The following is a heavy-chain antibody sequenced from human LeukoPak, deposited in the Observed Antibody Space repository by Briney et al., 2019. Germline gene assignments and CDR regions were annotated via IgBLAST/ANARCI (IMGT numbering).Heavy chain of an antibody. CDR2: ISYDGSNE. Sequence: HPGGSLRLSCAASGFTFSSYGMHWVRQAPGKGLEWVAVISYDGSNEYYADSVKGRFTISRDLSKNTLYLQMNSLRAEDTALYYCARKYSGTNPFDYWGQGTLVTVSS. CDR1: GFTFSSYG. CDR3: ARKYSGTNPFDY. V-gene: IGHV3-30*03. J-gene: IGHJ4*02. D-gene: IGHD1-26*01.